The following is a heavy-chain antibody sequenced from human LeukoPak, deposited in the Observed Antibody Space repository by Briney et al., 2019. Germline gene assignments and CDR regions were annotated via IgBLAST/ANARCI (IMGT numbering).Heavy chain of an antibody. CDR2: VSYDGSNK. J-gene: IGHJ4*02. CDR3: AKGSLYYGSVSAPPDY. V-gene: IGHV3-30*18. D-gene: IGHD3-10*01. CDR1: GFTFSSYG. Sequence: GGSLRLSCAASGFTFSSYGMHWVREAPGKGLEWVAVVSYDGSNKYYADSVKGRFTISRDNSKNTLYLQMNSLRAEDTAVYYCAKGSLYYGSVSAPPDYWGEGTLVSVSS.